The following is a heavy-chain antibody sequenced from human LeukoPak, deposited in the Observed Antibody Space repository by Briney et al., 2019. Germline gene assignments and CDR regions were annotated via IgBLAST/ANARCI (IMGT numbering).Heavy chain of an antibody. CDR2: ISGSGGST. CDR3: AKPIAKNTAPDY. CDR1: GFTFSSYA. Sequence: PGGSLRLSCAASGFTFSSYAMSWVRQAPGKGLEWVSAISGSGGSTYYVDSVKGRFTISRDNSKNTLYLQMNSLRAEDTAVYYCAKPIAKNTAPDYWGQGTLVTVSS. J-gene: IGHJ4*02. V-gene: IGHV3-23*01. D-gene: IGHD5-18*01.